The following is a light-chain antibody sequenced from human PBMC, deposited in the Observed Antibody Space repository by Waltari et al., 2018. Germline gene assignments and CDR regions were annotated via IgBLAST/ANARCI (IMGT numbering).Light chain of an antibody. CDR3: ATRDEGPTVV. J-gene: IGLJ2*01. CDR1: ISNIGTHY. Sequence: QSVLTQPPSASGTPGQSVTISCSGSISNIGTHYVYWYQQLPGTAPKLLIYLTQRRPSGVPDRVSASKSGTSASLAISGLRFEDEADYYCATRDEGPTVVFGGGTKLTVL. CDR2: LTQ. V-gene: IGLV1-47*01.